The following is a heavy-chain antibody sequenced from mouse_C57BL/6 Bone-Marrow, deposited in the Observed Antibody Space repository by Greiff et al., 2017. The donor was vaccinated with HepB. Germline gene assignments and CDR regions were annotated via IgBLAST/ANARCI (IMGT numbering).Heavy chain of an antibody. CDR3: TQDGYYGGWYFDV. J-gene: IGHJ1*03. Sequence: LQQSGGGLVQPGGSMKLSCVASGFTFSNYWMNWVRQSPEKGLEWVAQIRLKSDNYATHYAESVKGRFTISRDDSKSSVYLQMNNLRAEDTGIYYCTQDGYYGGWYFDVWGTGTTVTVSS. CDR1: GFTFSNYW. D-gene: IGHD2-3*01. V-gene: IGHV6-3*01. CDR2: IRLKSDNYAT.